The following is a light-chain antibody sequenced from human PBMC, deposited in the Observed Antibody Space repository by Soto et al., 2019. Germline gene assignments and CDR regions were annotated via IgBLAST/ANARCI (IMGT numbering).Light chain of an antibody. V-gene: IGLV2-8*01. CDR3: SSFAGINNLL. J-gene: IGLJ2*01. CDR1: SSDVGAYDY. CDR2: DVS. Sequence: QSALTQPPSASGSPGQSVTISCTGTSSDVGAYDYVSWYQQHPGKAPKLMIYDVSQRPSGVPDRFSGSKSGNTASLTISGLQAEDEGDYYCSSFAGINNLLFGGGTKLTVL.